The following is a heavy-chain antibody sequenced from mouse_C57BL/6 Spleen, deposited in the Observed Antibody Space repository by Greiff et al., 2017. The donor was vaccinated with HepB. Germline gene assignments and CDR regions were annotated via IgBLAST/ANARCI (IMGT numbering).Heavy chain of an antibody. J-gene: IGHJ3*01. Sequence: VQLQQPGAELVMPGASVKLSCKASGYTFTSYWMHWVKQRPGQGLEWIGEIDPSDSYTNYNQKFKGKSTLTVDKSSSTAYMQLSSLTSEDSAVYYCASGSSGPWFAYWGQGTLVTVSA. CDR2: IDPSDSYT. CDR1: GYTFTSYW. V-gene: IGHV1-69*01. D-gene: IGHD3-2*02. CDR3: ASGSSGPWFAY.